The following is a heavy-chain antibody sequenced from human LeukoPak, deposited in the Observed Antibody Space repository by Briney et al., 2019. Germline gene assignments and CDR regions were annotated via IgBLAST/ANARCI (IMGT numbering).Heavy chain of an antibody. CDR1: GFTFSRYG. J-gene: IGHJ5*02. D-gene: IGHD1-1*01. V-gene: IGHV3-30*03. CDR3: ASDPGA. CDR2: ISYDGSNE. Sequence: GGSLRLSCAASGFTFSRYGMNWVRQAPGKGLEWVALISYDGSNEYYADSVKGRFTISRDNAKNTLYLQMNSLRAEDTAVYYCASDPGAWGQGTLVTVSS.